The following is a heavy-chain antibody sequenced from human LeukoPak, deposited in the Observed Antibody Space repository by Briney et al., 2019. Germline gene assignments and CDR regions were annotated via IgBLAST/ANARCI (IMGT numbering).Heavy chain of an antibody. CDR2: IRSKADNYAT. J-gene: IGHJ4*02. Sequence: PGGSLRLSCAASGFTFSGSAMHWVRQASGKGLEWVGRIRSKADNYATIYAASVKGRFTVSRDDSKNTAYLQMNSLRAGDTAVYHCVRGGEIGFDYWGQGTLVTVSS. D-gene: IGHD3-16*01. V-gene: IGHV3-73*01. CDR3: VRGGEIGFDY. CDR1: GFTFSGSA.